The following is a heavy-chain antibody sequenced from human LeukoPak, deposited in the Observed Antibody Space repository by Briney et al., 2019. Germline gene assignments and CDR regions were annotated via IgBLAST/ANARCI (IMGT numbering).Heavy chain of an antibody. Sequence: ASVKVSCKASGYTFTGYYMHWVRQAPGQGLEGMGRINPNSGGTNYAQKFQGRVTMTRDTSINTAYMELSRLRSDDTAVYYCARDLSGWFGDFDYWGQGTLVTVSS. J-gene: IGHJ4*02. CDR3: ARDLSGWFGDFDY. D-gene: IGHD6-19*01. CDR1: GYTFTGYY. V-gene: IGHV1-2*06. CDR2: INPNSGGT.